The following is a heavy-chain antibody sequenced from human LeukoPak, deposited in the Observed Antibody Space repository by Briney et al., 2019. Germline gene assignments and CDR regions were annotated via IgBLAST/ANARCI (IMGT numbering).Heavy chain of an antibody. CDR1: GYTFIDYT. V-gene: IGHV1-3*01. Sequence: GASVRVSCKASGYTFIDYTMHWLRQAPGQRLDWMGWINGGSGNTKYSPEFQGRVTITRDTSASTGYMELSSLRSEDTAVYYYANPRYDSSGCYYVDWGQGTLVTVSS. CDR2: INGGSGNT. J-gene: IGHJ4*02. CDR3: ANPRYDSSGCYYVD. D-gene: IGHD3-22*01.